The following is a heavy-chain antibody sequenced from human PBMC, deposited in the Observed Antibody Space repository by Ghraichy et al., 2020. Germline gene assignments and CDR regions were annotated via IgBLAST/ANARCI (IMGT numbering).Heavy chain of an antibody. Sequence: GSLRLSCAASGFTFSSYAMHWVRQAPGKGLEWVAVISYDGSNKYYADSVKGRFTISRDNSKNTLYLQMNSLRAEDTAVYYCARAPSSRSEQLAAFDYWGQGTLVTVSS. V-gene: IGHV3-30-3*01. D-gene: IGHD6-6*01. J-gene: IGHJ4*02. CDR3: ARAPSSRSEQLAAFDY. CDR1: GFTFSSYA. CDR2: ISYDGSNK.